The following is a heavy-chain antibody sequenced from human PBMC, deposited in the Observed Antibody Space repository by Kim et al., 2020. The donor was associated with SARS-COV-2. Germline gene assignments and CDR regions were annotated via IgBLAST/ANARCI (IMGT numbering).Heavy chain of an antibody. J-gene: IGHJ6*01. CDR3: AREKVASMWKYHYGMD. Sequence: SETLSLTCTVSGDSIKNSEFYWSWIRQPQGKGLEWIGNIYYSGTTNYNPSLKSLISMSLDTSNNQFSLKLISVTAADTVVYYCAREKVASMWKYHYGMD. CDR1: GDSIKNSEFY. CDR2: IYYSGTT. V-gene: IGHV4-30-4*01. D-gene: IGHD5-12*01.